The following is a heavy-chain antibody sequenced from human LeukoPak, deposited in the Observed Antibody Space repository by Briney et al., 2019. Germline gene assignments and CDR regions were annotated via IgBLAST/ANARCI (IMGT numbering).Heavy chain of an antibody. CDR1: GYTFTSYG. Sequence: ASVKVSCKASGYTFTSYGISWVRQAPGQGLEWMGWISAYNGNTNYAQKLQGRVTMTTDTSTSTAYMELRSLRSDDTAVYHCARRDTVMFVGFYYYYGMDVWAKGPRSPSP. V-gene: IGHV1-18*01. D-gene: IGHD5-18*01. J-gene: IGHJ6*02. CDR3: ARRDTVMFVGFYYYYGMDV. CDR2: ISAYNGNT.